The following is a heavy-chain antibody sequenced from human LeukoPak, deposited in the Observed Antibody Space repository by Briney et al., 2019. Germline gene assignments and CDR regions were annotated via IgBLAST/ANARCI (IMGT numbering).Heavy chain of an antibody. J-gene: IGHJ6*03. V-gene: IGHV1-69*13. CDR3: VREVSAANAGYMDV. CDR2: IIPIFGTA. Sequence: ASVKVSCKASGGTFSSYAISWVRQAPEQGLEWMGGIIPIFGTANYAQKFQGRVTITADESTSTAYMELSSLRSDDTAVYYCVREVSAANAGYMDVWGTGTTVTVSS. CDR1: GGTFSSYA. D-gene: IGHD6-13*01.